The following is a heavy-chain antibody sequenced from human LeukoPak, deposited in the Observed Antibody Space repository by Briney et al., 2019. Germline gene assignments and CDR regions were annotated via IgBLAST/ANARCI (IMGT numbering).Heavy chain of an antibody. CDR1: GFTFSSYA. V-gene: IGHV3-30-3*01. CDR3: AKDSMYYYDSGSFTYFDY. CDR2: ISYDGSNK. J-gene: IGHJ4*02. D-gene: IGHD3-10*01. Sequence: PGRSLRLSCAASGFTFSSYAMHWVRQAPGKGLEWVAVISYDGSNKYYADSVKGRFTISRDNSKNTLNLQMNSLRAEDTAVYYCAKDSMYYYDSGSFTYFDYWGQGTLVTVSS.